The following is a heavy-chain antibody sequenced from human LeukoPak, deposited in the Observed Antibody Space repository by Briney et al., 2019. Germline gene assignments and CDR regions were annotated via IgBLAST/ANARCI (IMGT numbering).Heavy chain of an antibody. V-gene: IGHV4-30-4*08. J-gene: IGHJ5*02. CDR3: ARGSKMLGYNWFDP. D-gene: IGHD1-26*01. Sequence: SETLSLTCTVSGGSISSGDYYWSWIRPPPGKGLEWIGYIYYSGSTYYNPSLKSRVTISVDTSKNQFSLKLSSVTAADTAVYYCARGSKMLGYNWFDPWGQGTLVTVSS. CDR2: IYYSGST. CDR1: GGSISSGDYY.